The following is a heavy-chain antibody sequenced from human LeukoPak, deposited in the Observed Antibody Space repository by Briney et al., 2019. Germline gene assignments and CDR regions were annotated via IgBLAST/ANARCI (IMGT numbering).Heavy chain of an antibody. CDR1: GFTFSGFA. CDR3: ARDPRNYVQPLGFDY. CDR2: ISGSGDNT. J-gene: IGHJ4*02. V-gene: IGHV3-23*01. Sequence: PGGSLRLSCAASGFTFSGFAMSWVRRTPGKGLEWVSGISGSGDNTLYADSVKGRFTISRDNSKNTLYLQMNSLRAEDTAVYYCARDPRNYVQPLGFDYWGQGTLVTVSS. D-gene: IGHD4-11*01.